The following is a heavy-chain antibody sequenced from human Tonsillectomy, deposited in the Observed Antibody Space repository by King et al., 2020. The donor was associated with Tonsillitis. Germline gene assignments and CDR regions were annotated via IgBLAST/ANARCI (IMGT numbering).Heavy chain of an antibody. CDR1: GGSISSYY. CDR3: ARYYDFWSGPKD. Sequence: VQLQESGPGLVKPSETLSLTCTVSGGSISSYYWSWIRQPPGKGLEWIGDIYYSGSTNYNPSLKSRVTISVDTSKNQFSLKLGSLTAADTAVYYWARYYDFWSGPKDWGQGTLVTVSS. D-gene: IGHD3-3*01. V-gene: IGHV4-59*01. CDR2: IYYSGST. J-gene: IGHJ4*02.